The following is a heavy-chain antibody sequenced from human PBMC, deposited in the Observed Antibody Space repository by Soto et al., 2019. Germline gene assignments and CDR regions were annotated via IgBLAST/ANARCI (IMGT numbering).Heavy chain of an antibody. Sequence: GESLKISCKGSGYSFTNYWIGWVRQMPGKGLEWMGIIYPGDSDTRYSPSFQGQVTISTDKSISTAYLQWSSLKASDTAMYYCARSAVTPVSHWYFDLWGRGTLVTVPQ. CDR1: GYSFTNYW. D-gene: IGHD4-17*01. V-gene: IGHV5-51*01. CDR3: ARSAVTPVSHWYFDL. CDR2: IYPGDSDT. J-gene: IGHJ2*01.